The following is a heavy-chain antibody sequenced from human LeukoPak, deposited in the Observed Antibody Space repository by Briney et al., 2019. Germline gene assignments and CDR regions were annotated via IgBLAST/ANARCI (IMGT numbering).Heavy chain of an antibody. V-gene: IGHV1-2*02. Sequence: GASVKVSCKASGYTFTGYYMHWVRQAPGQGLEWMGWINPNSGGTNYAQRFQGRVTMTRDTSISTAYMELSRLRSDDTAVYYCARDRTLTGYSSGWYHDYWGQGTLVTVSS. J-gene: IGHJ4*02. CDR3: ARDRTLTGYSSGWYHDY. CDR1: GYTFTGYY. D-gene: IGHD6-19*01. CDR2: INPNSGGT.